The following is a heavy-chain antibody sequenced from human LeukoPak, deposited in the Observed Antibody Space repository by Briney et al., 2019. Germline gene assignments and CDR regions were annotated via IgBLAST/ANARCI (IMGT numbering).Heavy chain of an antibody. CDR1: GGSISSGDYY. Sequence: SQTLSLTCTVSGGSISSGDYYWSWIRQPPGKGLEWIGYIYYSGSTYYNPSLKSRVTISVDTSKNQFSLKLSSVTAADTAVYYCARDPLWFGESHSFDIWGQGTMVTVSS. V-gene: IGHV4-30-4*08. CDR2: IYYSGST. J-gene: IGHJ3*02. CDR3: ARDPLWFGESHSFDI. D-gene: IGHD3-10*01.